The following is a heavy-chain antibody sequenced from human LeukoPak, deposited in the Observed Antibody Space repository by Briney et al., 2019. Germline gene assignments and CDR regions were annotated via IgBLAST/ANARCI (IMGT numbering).Heavy chain of an antibody. CDR3: ARKGRRWLKWGNNWFDP. Sequence: ASVKVSCKASGYTFTSYAMDWVRQAPGQGLEWMGWINTNTGNPTYAQGFTGRFVFSLDTSVSTAYLQISSLKAEDTAVYYCARKGRRWLKWGNNWFDPWGQGTLVTVSS. J-gene: IGHJ5*02. D-gene: IGHD5-24*01. V-gene: IGHV7-4-1*02. CDR1: GYTFTSYA. CDR2: INTNTGNP.